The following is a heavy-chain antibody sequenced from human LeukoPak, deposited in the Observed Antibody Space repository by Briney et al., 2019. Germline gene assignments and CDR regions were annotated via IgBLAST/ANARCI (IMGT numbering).Heavy chain of an antibody. V-gene: IGHV6-1*01. J-gene: IGHJ4*02. CDR3: ARSPTFDS. CDR1: GDSVSSNSAA. CDR2: TYYRSKWYN. Sequence: SQTLSLTCAISGDSVSSNSAAWNWIRQSPSRGLEWLGRTYYRSKWYNDYAESVTSRISINADTSKNQFSLQLNSVTPEDTAVYFCARSPTFDSWGQGTLVTVSS.